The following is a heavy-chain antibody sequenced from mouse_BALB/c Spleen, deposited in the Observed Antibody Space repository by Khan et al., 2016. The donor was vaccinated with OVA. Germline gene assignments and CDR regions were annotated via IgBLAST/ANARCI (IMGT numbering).Heavy chain of an antibody. Sequence: QVQLKQSGPGLVAPSQSLSITCTISGFSLTNYGVHWVRQPPGKGLEWLVVIWSDGSATFTSALNSSLSISKDNSKYQVFYKMNSLQTDDTAMYYCARQPYYHYDIMDYWGQGTSVTVSS. V-gene: IGHV2-6-1*01. CDR2: IWSDGSA. J-gene: IGHJ4*01. D-gene: IGHD2-10*01. CDR1: GFSLTNYG. CDR3: ARQPYYHYDIMDY.